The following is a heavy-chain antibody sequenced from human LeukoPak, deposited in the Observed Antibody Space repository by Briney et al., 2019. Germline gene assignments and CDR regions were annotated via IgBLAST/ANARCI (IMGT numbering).Heavy chain of an antibody. J-gene: IGHJ5*02. CDR2: IYYSGST. CDR3: ARHVNVVVPAAMSFSDWFGP. D-gene: IGHD2-2*01. CDR1: GGSISSSSYY. Sequence: SETLSLTCTVSGGSISSSSYYWGWIRQPPGKGLEWIGSIYYSGSTYYNPSLKSRVTISVDTSKTQFSLKLSSVTAADTAVYYCARHVNVVVPAAMSFSDWFGPWGQGTLVTVSS. V-gene: IGHV4-39*01.